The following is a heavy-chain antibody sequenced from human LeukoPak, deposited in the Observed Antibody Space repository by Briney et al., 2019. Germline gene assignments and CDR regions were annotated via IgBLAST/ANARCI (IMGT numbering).Heavy chain of an antibody. CDR1: GYTFTSYA. CDR2: INAGNGDT. J-gene: IGHJ4*02. V-gene: IGHV1-3*01. Sequence: ASVKVSCKASGYTFTSYAMHWVRQAPGQRLEWMGWINAGNGDTRYSQRFQGRVTITRDTSVSTVDMELSSLRSEDTAVYYCARGYCSSTSCQYYFDYWGQGTLVTVSS. CDR3: ARGYCSSTSCQYYFDY. D-gene: IGHD2-2*01.